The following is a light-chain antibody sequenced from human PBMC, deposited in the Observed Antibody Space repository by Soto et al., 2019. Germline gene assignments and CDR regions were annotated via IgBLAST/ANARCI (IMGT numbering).Light chain of an antibody. CDR3: QQRDNWPWT. J-gene: IGKJ1*01. CDR2: DAS. V-gene: IGKV3-11*01. CDR1: QSVRRN. Sequence: ETVLTQSPATLSLSPGERATLSCRASQSVRRNLACYQHRPGQAPRLLIYDASNRATGSPGRFRGSGSGTDFTLTISNLEPEDFAVYYCQQRDNWPWTFGQGAKVEIK.